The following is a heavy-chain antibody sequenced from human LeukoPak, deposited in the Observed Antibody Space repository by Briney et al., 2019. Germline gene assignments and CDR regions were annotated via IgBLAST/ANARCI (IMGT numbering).Heavy chain of an antibody. J-gene: IGHJ3*02. D-gene: IGHD3-22*01. CDR1: GFTFSSSG. CDR3: ARDVPAYYYDSSGYTDAFDI. CDR2: IWVVGSNK. Sequence: PEGSLRLSGAASGFTFSSSGMHWVRQAPGEGLEWVAYIWVVGSNKYYADSVKGRFTMSRDNSKNTLYLQMNSLRAEDTAVYYCARDVPAYYYDSSGYTDAFDIWGQGTMVSVSS. V-gene: IGHV3-33*01.